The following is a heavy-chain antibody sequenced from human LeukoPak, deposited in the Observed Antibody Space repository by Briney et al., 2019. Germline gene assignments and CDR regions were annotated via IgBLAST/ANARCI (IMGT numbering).Heavy chain of an antibody. V-gene: IGHV4-39*07. D-gene: IGHD3-22*01. CDR2: IYYGGST. J-gene: IGHJ4*02. CDR1: GGPINSGTFY. Sequence: SETLSLTCTVSGGPINSGTFYWGWIRQPPGKGLEWIGNIYYGGSTFCNPSLKSRVTMSLDTSKNQLSLMLSSVTAADTAVYYCATNYYDSSGYSDYWGQGTLVTVSS. CDR3: ATNYYDSSGYSDY.